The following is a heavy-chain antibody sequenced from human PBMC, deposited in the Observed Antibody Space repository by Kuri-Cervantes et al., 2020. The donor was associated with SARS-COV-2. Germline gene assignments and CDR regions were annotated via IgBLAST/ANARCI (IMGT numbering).Heavy chain of an antibody. J-gene: IGHJ5*02. D-gene: IGHD5-18*01. CDR3: ARVEYRYGHERANWFDP. V-gene: IGHV4-59*12. CDR2: IYYSGST. CDR1: GGSISSYY. Sequence: SETLSLTCTVSGGSISSYYWSWIRQPPGKGLEWIGYIYYSGSTNYNPSLKSRVTISVDTSKNQFSLKLSSVTAADTAVYYCARVEYRYGHERANWFDPWGQGTLVTVSS.